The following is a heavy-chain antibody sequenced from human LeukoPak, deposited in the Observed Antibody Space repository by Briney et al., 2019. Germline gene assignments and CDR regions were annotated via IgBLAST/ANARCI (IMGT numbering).Heavy chain of an antibody. CDR1: RFTFSDYW. J-gene: IGHJ4*02. CDR2: INKDGSEK. CDR3: ATYTQHFGAPGGADY. V-gene: IGHV3-7*01. D-gene: IGHD2-8*02. Sequence: GGSLRLSCAVSRFTFSDYWMRWVRQAPGKGLEWVAAINKDGSEKQYVGSVKGRFTIYRDNAKNSVYLQMTSLGAEDTAVYYCATYTQHFGAPGGADYWGLGTLVTVSS.